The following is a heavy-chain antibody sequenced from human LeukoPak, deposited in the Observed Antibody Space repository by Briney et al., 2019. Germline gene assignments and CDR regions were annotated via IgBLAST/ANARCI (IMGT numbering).Heavy chain of an antibody. CDR2: ISYDGSNK. CDR1: GFTVSSNC. J-gene: IGHJ4*02. V-gene: IGHV3-30*03. CDR3: ARDTTVTNDYFDY. D-gene: IGHD4-17*01. Sequence: GGSLRLSCAASGFTVSSNCMNWVRQAPGKGLEWVAVISYDGSNKYYADSVKGRFTISRDNSKNTLYLQMNSLRAEDTAVYYCARDTTVTNDYFDYWGQGTLVTVSS.